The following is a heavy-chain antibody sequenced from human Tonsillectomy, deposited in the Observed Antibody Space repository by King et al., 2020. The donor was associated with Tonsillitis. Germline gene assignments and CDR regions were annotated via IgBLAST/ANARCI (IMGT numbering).Heavy chain of an antibody. J-gene: IGHJ6*03. V-gene: IGHV3-23*04. CDR3: AKEGSSIAARRYYYYYMDV. CDR1: GFTFSSYA. Sequence: VQLVESGGGLVQPGGSLRLSCAASGFTFSSYAMSWVRQAPGKGLEWVSAISGSGGSTYYADSVKGRFTISRDNSKNTLYLQMNSRRAEDTAVYYCAKEGSSIAARRYYYYYMDVWGKGTTVTVSS. CDR2: ISGSGGST. D-gene: IGHD6-6*01.